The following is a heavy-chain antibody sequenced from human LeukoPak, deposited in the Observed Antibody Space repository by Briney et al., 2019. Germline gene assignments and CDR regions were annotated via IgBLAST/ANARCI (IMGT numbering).Heavy chain of an antibody. CDR2: INHSGGT. CDR3: ATERRYSSGRWDYYFDN. Sequence: SETLSLTCAVYGGSFNAYYWSWIRQPPGKGLEWIGEINHSGGTNYNPSLKSRVTMLVDTSMSQFSLKLISVTAADTAVYYCATERRYSSGRWDYYFDNWGQGTLVTVSS. D-gene: IGHD6-19*01. CDR1: GGSFNAYY. J-gene: IGHJ4*02. V-gene: IGHV4-34*01.